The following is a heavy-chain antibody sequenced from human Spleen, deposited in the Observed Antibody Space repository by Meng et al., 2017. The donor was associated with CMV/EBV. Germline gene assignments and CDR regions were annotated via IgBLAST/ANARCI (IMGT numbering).Heavy chain of an antibody. CDR1: GFTFSDYY. D-gene: IGHD1-26*01. Sequence: GESLKISCAASGFTFSDYYMSWIRQAPGKGLEWVSYIDSGSTIYYADSVKGRFTISRDNAKNSLYLQMNSLRAEDTAVYYCARSRKYSGTLFDYWGQGTLVTVSS. CDR2: IDSGSTI. J-gene: IGHJ4*02. V-gene: IGHV3-11*01. CDR3: ARSRKYSGTLFDY.